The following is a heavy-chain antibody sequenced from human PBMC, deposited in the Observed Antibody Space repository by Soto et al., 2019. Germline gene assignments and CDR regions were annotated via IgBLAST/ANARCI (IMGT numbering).Heavy chain of an antibody. CDR2: IDSDGIST. D-gene: IGHD3-22*01. CDR3: ATHATYYYDSSSYS. J-gene: IGHJ4*02. CDR1: GFTFSSCW. Sequence: GSLRLSCAASGFTFSSCWMHWVRQAPGKGLVWVSRIDSDGISTNYADSVKGRFTISRDNAKNMLYLQMNSLRAEDTAVYYCATHATYYYDSSSYSWGQGTLVTVSS. V-gene: IGHV3-74*01.